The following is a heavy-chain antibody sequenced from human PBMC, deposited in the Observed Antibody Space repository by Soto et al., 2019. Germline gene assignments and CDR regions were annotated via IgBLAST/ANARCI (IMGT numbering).Heavy chain of an antibody. CDR3: TTGGVLP. CDR2: IKSKAEGDTV. V-gene: IGHV3-15*01. J-gene: IGHJ5*02. CDR1: AITLSDYW. Sequence: GGSPRLSCETSAITLSDYWMNWVRQSPEKGLEWIGRIKSKAEGDTVDYTASVKGRFFISRDDSENRLYLQMNSLNSEDTGVYYCTTGGVLPWGQGTPVTVSS.